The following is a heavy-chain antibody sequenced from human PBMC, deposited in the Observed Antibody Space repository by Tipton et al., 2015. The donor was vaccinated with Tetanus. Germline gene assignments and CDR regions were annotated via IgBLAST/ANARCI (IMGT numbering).Heavy chain of an antibody. Sequence: RSLRLSCKGSGFTFKHHGMYWVRQAPGKGLERVALIWYDGSNEDYAHSVRGRFTISRDNSKNTLSLQMNSLRAEDTAVYYCARDGDTSGHYGIFDSWAREPCSSSPQ. V-gene: IGHV3-33*07. CDR1: GFTFKHHG. CDR3: ARDGDTSGHYGIFDS. J-gene: IGHJ4*02. D-gene: IGHD3-22*01. CDR2: IWYDGSNE.